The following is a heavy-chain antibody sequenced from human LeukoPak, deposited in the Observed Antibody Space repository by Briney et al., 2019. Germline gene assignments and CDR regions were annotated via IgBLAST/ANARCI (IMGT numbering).Heavy chain of an antibody. CDR2: ISHSGST. V-gene: IGHV4-59*01. D-gene: IGHD2/OR15-2a*01. CDR1: GGSISGSY. Sequence: PSETLSLTCTVAGGSISGSYWSWIRQPPGKGLEWIGYISHSGSTNYSPPLKSRVTISVDTSKNQFSLNLSSVTAADTAVYYCARGSRNNKFDYWGQGTLVTVTS. CDR3: ARGSRNNKFDY. J-gene: IGHJ4*02.